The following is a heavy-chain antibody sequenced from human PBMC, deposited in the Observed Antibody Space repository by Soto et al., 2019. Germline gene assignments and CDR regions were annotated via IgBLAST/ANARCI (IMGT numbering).Heavy chain of an antibody. D-gene: IGHD5-18*01. J-gene: IGHJ4*02. CDR2: IYHSGGT. Sequence: SETLSLTCSVSGGPMDHWWSWVRQPPGKGLEWIGEIYHSGGTNYNPSLESRVTIPVDTSKNQFSLKLSSVTAADTAVYYCARGYGRNFDYWGQGTLVTVSS. CDR1: GGPMDHW. CDR3: ARGYGRNFDY. V-gene: IGHV4-4*02.